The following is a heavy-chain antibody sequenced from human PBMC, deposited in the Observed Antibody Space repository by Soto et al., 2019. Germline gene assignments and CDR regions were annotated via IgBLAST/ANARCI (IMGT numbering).Heavy chain of an antibody. D-gene: IGHD3-10*01. CDR1: GGTFNSYA. CDR2: IIPIFGTA. Sequence: QVQLVQSGAEVKKPGSSVKVSCKASGGTFNSYAISWVRQAPGQGLEWMGGIIPIFGTANYAQNFQGRVAITADESTSAAYMRLRSLRSEDTAVYYCALWGFRDGNKSKNNYGKDVWGQGTTVTVSS. V-gene: IGHV1-69*01. CDR3: ALWGFRDGNKSKNNYGKDV. J-gene: IGHJ6*02.